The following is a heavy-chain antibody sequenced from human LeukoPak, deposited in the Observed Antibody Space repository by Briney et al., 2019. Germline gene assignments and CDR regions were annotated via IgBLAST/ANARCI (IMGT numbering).Heavy chain of an antibody. Sequence: GASVKVSCEASGYTFTGYYIHLVRQAPGQGLERMGWINPNSGGTNYAQKFQGRVTMTRDTAISTAYMELSRLRSDDTAVYYCARDGYGSGSYPDYWGQGTLVTVSS. CDR1: GYTFTGYY. J-gene: IGHJ4*02. D-gene: IGHD3-10*01. CDR3: ARDGYGSGSYPDY. V-gene: IGHV1-2*02. CDR2: INPNSGGT.